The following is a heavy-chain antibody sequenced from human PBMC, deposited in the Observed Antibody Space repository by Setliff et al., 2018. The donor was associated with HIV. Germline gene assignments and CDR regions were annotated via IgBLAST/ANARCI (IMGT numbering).Heavy chain of an antibody. CDR3: AREGITGTTLHPY. CDR1: GFTFSSYE. Sequence: PGGSLRLSCAASGFTFSSYEMDWFRQAPGKGLEWVSYITGSSDTIYYAGSVKGRFTISRDNAKNSLYLQMNTLRAEDTAVYYCAREGITGTTLHPYWGQGTLVTVS. CDR2: ITGSSDTI. J-gene: IGHJ4*02. D-gene: IGHD1-7*01. V-gene: IGHV3-48*03.